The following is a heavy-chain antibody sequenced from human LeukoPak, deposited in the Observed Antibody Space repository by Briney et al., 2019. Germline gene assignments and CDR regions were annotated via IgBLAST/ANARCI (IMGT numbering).Heavy chain of an antibody. D-gene: IGHD3-9*01. CDR2: ISAYNGNT. CDR3: ARVTIWYYDILTGYSTEYYFDY. Sequence: ASVKVSCKASGYTFTSCGISWVRQAPGQGLEWMGWISAYNGNTNYAQKLQGRVTMTTDTSTSTAYMELRSLRSDDTAVYYCARVTIWYYDILTGYSTEYYFDYWGQGTLVTVSS. J-gene: IGHJ4*02. CDR1: GYTFTSCG. V-gene: IGHV1-18*01.